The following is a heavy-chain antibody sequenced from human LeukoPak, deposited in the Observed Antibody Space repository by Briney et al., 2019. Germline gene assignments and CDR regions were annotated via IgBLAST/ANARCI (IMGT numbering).Heavy chain of an antibody. V-gene: IGHV3-30*14. D-gene: IGHD6-19*01. CDR2: ISYDGSNK. J-gene: IGHJ4*02. CDR1: GFTFSSYA. Sequence: PGGSLRLSCAASGFTFSSYAMHWVRQAPGKGLEWVAVISYDGSNKYYADSVKGRFTISRDNSKNTLYLQMNSLRAEDTAVYYCSRDDSYGYSSGGYSVWGQGPLVTVSS. CDR3: SRDDSYGYSSGGYSV.